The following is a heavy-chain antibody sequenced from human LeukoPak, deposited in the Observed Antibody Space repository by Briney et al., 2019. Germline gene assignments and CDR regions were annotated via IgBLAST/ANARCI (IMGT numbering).Heavy chain of an antibody. Sequence: GRSLRLSCAASGFTFSSYAMHWVRQAPGKGLEWVGRILSKTSGGTTDYATPVKGRFTISRDDSKNMLYLHMNSLQIEDTAVYYCADYYASGSYPPWGQGTLVTVSS. CDR3: ADYYASGSYPP. J-gene: IGHJ5*02. D-gene: IGHD3-10*01. V-gene: IGHV3-15*07. CDR1: GFTFSSYA. CDR2: ILSKTSGGTT.